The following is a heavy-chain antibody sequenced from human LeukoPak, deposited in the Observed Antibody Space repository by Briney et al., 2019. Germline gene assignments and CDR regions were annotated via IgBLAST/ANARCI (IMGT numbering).Heavy chain of an antibody. CDR1: GLTISSNY. CDR3: ARDPAPATGAFDI. V-gene: IGHV3-53*01. D-gene: IGHD1-1*01. J-gene: IGHJ3*02. CDR2: ICNSGDT. Sequence: GGSLRLSCAASGLTISSNYMNWVCQAPGEGLEWVLVICNSGDTYSAASVKGRFTLSRYTSQNTLYLQMNSLRVDDTAVYYCARDPAPATGAFDIWGQGTMVTIS.